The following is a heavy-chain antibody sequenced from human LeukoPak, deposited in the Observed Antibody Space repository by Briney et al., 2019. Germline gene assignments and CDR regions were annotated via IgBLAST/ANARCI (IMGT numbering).Heavy chain of an antibody. CDR1: AFTFDDYG. CDR2: INWNSGST. D-gene: IGHD2-2*01. J-gene: IGHJ3*02. Sequence: GGSLRLSCAASAFTFDDYGMSWVRQAPWKGLEWVSGINWNSGSTGYADSVKGRFTISRDNAKNSLYLQMNSLRAEDTALYYCARAKDCSSTTCPFDIWGQGTMVTVSS. CDR3: ARAKDCSSTTCPFDI. V-gene: IGHV3-20*04.